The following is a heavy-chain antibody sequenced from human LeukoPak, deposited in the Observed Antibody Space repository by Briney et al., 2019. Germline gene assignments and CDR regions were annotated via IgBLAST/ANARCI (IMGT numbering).Heavy chain of an antibody. V-gene: IGHV3-7*02. J-gene: IGHJ6*02. CDR2: IKEDGSEK. Sequence: PGGSLTLPCAASGFTFSSYWMRWVRQAPGKGLEWVATIKEDGSEKYYVDSVKGRFTISRDNAKSSLYLQMNSLRAEDTAVYYCSRRTSSWHAMDVWGQGTTVTVSS. CDR1: GFTFSSYW. D-gene: IGHD2-2*01. CDR3: SRRTSSWHAMDV.